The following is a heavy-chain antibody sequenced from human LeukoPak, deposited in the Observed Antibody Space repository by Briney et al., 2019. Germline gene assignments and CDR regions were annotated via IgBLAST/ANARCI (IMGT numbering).Heavy chain of an antibody. V-gene: IGHV2-70*01. CDR3: ARISSDTANYYFDY. Sequence: SGPALVKPPQTLTLTCTFSGFSLSTSGMCVSWIRQPPGKALEWLALIDWDDDKYYSTSLKTRLTISKDTSKNQVVLTMTNMDPVDTATYYCARISSDTANYYFDYWGQGTLVTVSS. J-gene: IGHJ4*02. CDR2: IDWDDDK. D-gene: IGHD5-18*01. CDR1: GFSLSTSGMC.